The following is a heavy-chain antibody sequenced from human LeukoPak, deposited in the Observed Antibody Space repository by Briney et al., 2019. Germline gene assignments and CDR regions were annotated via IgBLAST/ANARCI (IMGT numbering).Heavy chain of an antibody. CDR1: GFTFSSYT. D-gene: IGHD3-10*01. V-gene: IGHV3-30*18. Sequence: PGGSLRLSCAASGFTFSSYTMNWVRQAPGKGLEWVAFMSYDGNKIFYAGSVKGRFTISRDNSKNTLYLEMNCLKTEDTAVYYCAKAGARVVRGVTEFDYWGQGSRVTVSS. CDR2: MSYDGNKI. J-gene: IGHJ4*02. CDR3: AKAGARVVRGVTEFDY.